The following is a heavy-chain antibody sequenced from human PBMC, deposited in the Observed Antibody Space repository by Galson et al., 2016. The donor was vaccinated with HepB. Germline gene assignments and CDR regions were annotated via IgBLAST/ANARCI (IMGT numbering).Heavy chain of an antibody. CDR3: TRGGVATTRRGFDY. V-gene: IGHV6-1*01. D-gene: IGHD5-24*01. Sequence: CAISGDSVSSNSAAWNWIRQSPSRGLEWLGRTYYRSKRYNDYALSVKSRITINPDTSKNQFSLQLNSVTPEDTAVYYCTRGGVATTRRGFDYWGQGTLVTVSS. CDR2: TYYRSKRYN. J-gene: IGHJ4*02. CDR1: GDSVSSNSAA.